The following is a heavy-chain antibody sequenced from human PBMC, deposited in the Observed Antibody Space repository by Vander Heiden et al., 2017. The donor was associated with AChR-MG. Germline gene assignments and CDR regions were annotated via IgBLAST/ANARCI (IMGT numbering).Heavy chain of an antibody. V-gene: IGHV3-23*01. CDR2: IGGSGGST. Sequence: EVQLLDSGGGLVPPGGSLRLSCAASGFTFTTYAMGWVRQAPGKGLEWVSTIGGSGGSTYYAESVKGRFTISRDNSKNTLYLQMNSLRAEDTAVYYCAKDGRQQQWFGIWFDPWGQGTLVSVSS. D-gene: IGHD3-10*01. CDR1: GFTFTTYA. CDR3: AKDGRQQQWFGIWFDP. J-gene: IGHJ5*02.